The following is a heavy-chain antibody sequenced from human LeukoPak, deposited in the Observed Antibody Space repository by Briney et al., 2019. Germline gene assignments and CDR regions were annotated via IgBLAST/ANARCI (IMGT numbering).Heavy chain of an antibody. CDR2: IKQDGSEK. D-gene: IGHD3-22*01. CDR1: RFTFSSYW. CDR3: ARELIEPTYYYDSSGYSPVDY. V-gene: IGHV3-7*01. J-gene: IGHJ4*02. Sequence: PGGPLRLSCAASRFTFSSYWMSWVRQAPGKGLEWVANIKQDGSEKYYVDSVKGRFTISRDNAKNSLYLQMNSLRAEDTAVYYCARELIEPTYYYDSSGYSPVDYWGQGTLVTVSS.